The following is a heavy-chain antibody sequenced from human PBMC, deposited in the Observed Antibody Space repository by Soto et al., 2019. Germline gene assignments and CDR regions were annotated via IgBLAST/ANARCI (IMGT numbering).Heavy chain of an antibody. D-gene: IGHD5-18*01. CDR3: AKETGYCYGFQPNALAV. Sequence: VGSLRLSCAGSGFTFSRYAMNWVRQAPGKGLEWVSIISSRGDRTSYAESVKGRFTISRDDSKNTLFLHMNSLGAEDTAVYYCAKETGYCYGFQPNALAVWGQGTTVTGSS. CDR1: GFTFSRYA. J-gene: IGHJ6*02. V-gene: IGHV3-23*01. CDR2: ISSRGDRT.